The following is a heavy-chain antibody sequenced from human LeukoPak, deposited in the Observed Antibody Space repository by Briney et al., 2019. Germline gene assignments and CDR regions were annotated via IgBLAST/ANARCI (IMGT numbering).Heavy chain of an antibody. D-gene: IGHD1-26*01. CDR1: GGSFSGYY. J-gene: IGHJ1*01. CDR3: ARGVIVGATKYFQH. CDR2: INHSGST. Sequence: SETLSLTCAVYGGSFSGYYWSWIRQPPGKGLGWIGEINHSGSTNYNPSLKSRVTISVDTSKNQFSLKLSSVTAADTAVYYCARGVIVGATKYFQHWGQGTLVTVSS. V-gene: IGHV4-34*01.